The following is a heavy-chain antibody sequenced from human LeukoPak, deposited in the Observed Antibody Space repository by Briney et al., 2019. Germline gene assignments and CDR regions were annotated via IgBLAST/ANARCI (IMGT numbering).Heavy chain of an antibody. CDR1: GFTFSPFV. V-gene: IGHV3-21*01. J-gene: IGHJ4*02. Sequence: PGGSLRQSCVGSGFTFSPFVMTWVRQCPGKGLEGVSTITTDSTSAFYAESLRGRFAISRDDADNSVYLEINGLTFEDTAVYYCARDGGAWSRDYWGQGTLVTVSS. D-gene: IGHD3-16*01. CDR3: ARDGGAWSRDY. CDR2: ITTDSTSA.